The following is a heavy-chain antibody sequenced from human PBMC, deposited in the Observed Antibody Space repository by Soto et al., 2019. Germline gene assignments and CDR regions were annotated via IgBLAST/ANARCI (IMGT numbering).Heavy chain of an antibody. CDR3: ARDRFRLRMGYYYYYMDV. CDR1: GFTFSSYS. Sequence: EVQLVESGGGLVKPGGSLRLSCAASGFTFSSYSMNWVRQAPGKGLEWVSSISSSSSYIYYADSVKGRFTISRDNAKNSLYLQMHSLRGEDTAVYYCARDRFRLRMGYYYYYMDVWGKGTTVTVSS. CDR2: ISSSSSYI. D-gene: IGHD3-16*01. J-gene: IGHJ6*03. V-gene: IGHV3-21*01.